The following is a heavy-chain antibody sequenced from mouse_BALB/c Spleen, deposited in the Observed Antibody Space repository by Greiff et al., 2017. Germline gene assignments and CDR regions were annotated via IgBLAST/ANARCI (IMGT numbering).Heavy chain of an antibody. Sequence: EVKVVESGGGLVKPGGSLKLSCAASGFTFSSYTMSWVRQTPEKRLEWVATISSGGGNTYYPDSVKGRFTISRDNAKNNLYLQMSSLRSEDTALYYCARLLNWVFDYWGQGTTLTVSS. V-gene: IGHV5-9*03. D-gene: IGHD4-1*01. J-gene: IGHJ2*01. CDR2: ISSGGGNT. CDR1: GFTFSSYT. CDR3: ARLLNWVFDY.